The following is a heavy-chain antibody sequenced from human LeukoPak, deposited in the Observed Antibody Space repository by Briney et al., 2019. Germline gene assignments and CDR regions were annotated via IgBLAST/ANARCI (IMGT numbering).Heavy chain of an antibody. Sequence: KPSETLSLTCTVSGGSISGSGYYWGWIRQPPGKGLEWIGSIYYSGSTYDNPSLKSRVTISVDTSKNQFSLRLSSVTAADTAVYYCARSTYYDLDYWGQGSLVTVSS. CDR1: GGSISGSGYY. J-gene: IGHJ4*02. CDR3: ARSTYYDLDY. CDR2: IYYSGST. D-gene: IGHD3-22*01. V-gene: IGHV4-39*01.